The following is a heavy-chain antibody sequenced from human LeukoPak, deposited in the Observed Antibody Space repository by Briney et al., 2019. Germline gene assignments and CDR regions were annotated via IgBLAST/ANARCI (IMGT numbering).Heavy chain of an antibody. CDR1: GFTFSSYA. D-gene: IGHD2-15*01. J-gene: IGHJ4*02. Sequence: PGGSLRLSCAASGFTFSSYAVSWVRQAPGKGLEWVSAISGSGGSTYYADSVKGRSTISRDNSKNTLYLQMNSLRAEDTAVYYCAKGSGGSVGDFDYWGQGTLVTVSS. CDR3: AKGSGGSVGDFDY. CDR2: ISGSGGST. V-gene: IGHV3-23*01.